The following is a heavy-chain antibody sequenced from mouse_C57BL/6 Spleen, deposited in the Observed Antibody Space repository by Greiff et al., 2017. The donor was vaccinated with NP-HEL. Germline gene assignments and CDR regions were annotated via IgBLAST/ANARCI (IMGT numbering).Heavy chain of an antibody. Sequence: EVQVVESGTVLARPGASVKMSCKTSGYTFTSYWMHWVKQRPGQGLEWIGAIYPGNSDTSYNQKFKGKAKLTAVTSASTAYMELSSLTNEDSAVYYCTRGLYDYDAWFAYWGQGTLVTVSA. J-gene: IGHJ3*01. CDR3: TRGLYDYDAWFAY. D-gene: IGHD2-4*01. V-gene: IGHV1-5*01. CDR2: IYPGNSDT. CDR1: GYTFTSYW.